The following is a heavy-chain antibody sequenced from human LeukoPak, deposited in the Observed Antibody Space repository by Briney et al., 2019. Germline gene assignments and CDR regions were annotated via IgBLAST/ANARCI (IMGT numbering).Heavy chain of an antibody. J-gene: IGHJ3*02. Sequence: SETLSLTCAVYGGSFSGYYWSWIRQPPGKGLEWIGQINHSGSTNYNPSLQSRVTISVDTSKNQFSLKLSSVTAADTAVYYCACLTTADAFDIWGQGTMVTVSS. D-gene: IGHD3-22*01. CDR3: ACLTTADAFDI. CDR1: GGSFSGYY. V-gene: IGHV4-34*01. CDR2: INHSGST.